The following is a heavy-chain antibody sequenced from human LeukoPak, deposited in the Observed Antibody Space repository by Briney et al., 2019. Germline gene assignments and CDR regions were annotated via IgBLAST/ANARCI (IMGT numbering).Heavy chain of an antibody. Sequence: ASLKISCQGSGYNFTSYWIVWVRQVPGKGLAWMGIIYRGDSDTIYSPSFQGQVTISADKSISTAYLQWSSLKASDTAMYYCARRSSTASRYFDFWGQGALVTVSS. CDR1: GYNFTSYW. D-gene: IGHD2/OR15-2a*01. J-gene: IGHJ4*02. V-gene: IGHV5-51*01. CDR3: ARRSSTASRYFDF. CDR2: IYRGDSDT.